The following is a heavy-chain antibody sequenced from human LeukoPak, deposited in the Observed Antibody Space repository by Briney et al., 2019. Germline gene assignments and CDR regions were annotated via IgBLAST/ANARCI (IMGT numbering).Heavy chain of an antibody. Sequence: PGGSLRLSCATSGFTFTRYWMSWIRQAPGKGLEGVAYISQRSDVIFYADAVKGRFTISRDNANNSLYLQMNSLRVEDTAVYYCTRDGYGGIHKWGQGTLVRVSS. D-gene: IGHD4-17*01. CDR1: GFTFTRYW. V-gene: IGHV3-11*01. J-gene: IGHJ4*02. CDR3: TRDGYGGIHK. CDR2: ISQRSDVI.